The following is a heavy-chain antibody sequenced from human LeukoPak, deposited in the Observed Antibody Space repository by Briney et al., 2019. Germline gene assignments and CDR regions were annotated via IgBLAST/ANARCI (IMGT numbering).Heavy chain of an antibody. CDR1: GGSISTYY. CDR3: ARDIVVVVAATLMYNWFDP. V-gene: IGHV4-59*01. D-gene: IGHD2-15*01. J-gene: IGHJ5*02. CDR2: IYYSGST. Sequence: SETLSLTCTVSGGSISTYYWSWIRQPPGKGLEWIGYIYYSGSTNYNPSLKSRVTISVDTSKNQFSLKLSSVTAADTAVYYCARDIVVVVAATLMYNWFDPWGQGTLVTVSS.